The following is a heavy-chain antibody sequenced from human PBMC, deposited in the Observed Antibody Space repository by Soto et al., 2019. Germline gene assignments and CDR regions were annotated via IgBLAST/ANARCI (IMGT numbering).Heavy chain of an antibody. CDR3: ARGSSGSWRAYSAFDI. CDR2: IIPIFGTA. Sequence: QVQLVQSGAEVKKPGSSVKVSCKASGGTCSSYAISWVRQAPGQGLEWMGGIIPIFGTANYAQKFQGRVTITADKSTSTAYMELISLRSEDTAVYYCARGSSGSWRAYSAFDIWGQGTMVTVSS. D-gene: IGHD3-22*01. CDR1: GGTCSSYA. J-gene: IGHJ3*02. V-gene: IGHV1-69*06.